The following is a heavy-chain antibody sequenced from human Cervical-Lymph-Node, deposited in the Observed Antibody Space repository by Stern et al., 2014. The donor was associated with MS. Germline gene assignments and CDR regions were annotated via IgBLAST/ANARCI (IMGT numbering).Heavy chain of an antibody. CDR3: ARDLSAAAISKPGSYGLDV. V-gene: IGHV3-33*01. D-gene: IGHD6-13*01. CDR1: GFTFSSYA. J-gene: IGHJ6*02. CDR2: MWYDGDVK. Sequence: QVQLVQSGGGVVQPGRSLRLSCTASGFTFSSYAMHWVRQAPGKGLEWVAVMWYDGDVKYYADSVKGRFTISRDNSKNTLYLQLNSLSAEDTAVYYCARDLSAAAISKPGSYGLDVWGQGTTVTVSS.